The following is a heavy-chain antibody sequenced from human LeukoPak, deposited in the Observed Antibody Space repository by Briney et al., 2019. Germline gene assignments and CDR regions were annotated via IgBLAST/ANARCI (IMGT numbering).Heavy chain of an antibody. J-gene: IGHJ3*02. D-gene: IGHD6-13*01. CDR1: GGSISSGDYY. CDR3: ARGRVAAAAPYAFDI. CDR2: IYHSGST. Sequence: SETLSLTCTVSGGSISSGDYYWSWIRQHPGKGLEWIGYIYHSGSTYYNPSLKSRVTISVDTSKNQFSLKLRSVTAADTAVYYCARGRVAAAAPYAFDIRGQGTMVTVSS. V-gene: IGHV4-31*03.